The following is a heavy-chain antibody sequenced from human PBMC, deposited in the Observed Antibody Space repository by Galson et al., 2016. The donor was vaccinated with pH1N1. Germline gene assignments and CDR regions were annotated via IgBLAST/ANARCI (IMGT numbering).Heavy chain of an antibody. J-gene: IGHJ2*01. CDR2: IGSSGNTI. Sequence: SLRLSCAASGFNFNAYDMNWVRQAPGKGLEWISYIGSSGNTIYYADSVKGRFTISRDNAKHALYLQVNSLRAEDTAVYYCARAGRNWYFDLWGRGTLVAVSS. CDR1: GFNFNAYD. CDR3: ARAGRNWYFDL. V-gene: IGHV3-48*03.